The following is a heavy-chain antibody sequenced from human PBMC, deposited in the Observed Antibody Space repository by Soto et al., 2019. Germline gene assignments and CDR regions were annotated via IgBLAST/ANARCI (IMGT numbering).Heavy chain of an antibody. V-gene: IGHV4-30-4*01. J-gene: IGHJ4*02. Sequence: QVQLQESGPGLVKPSQTLSLTCTVSGGSISSGDYYWSWIRQPPGKGLEWIGYIYYSGSTYYNPSRKSRVTISVDTSNSQCSLKLSSVTAADTAGYYCARGEGGWVDYWGQGTLVTVSS. D-gene: IGHD1-26*01. CDR2: IYYSGST. CDR1: GGSISSGDYY. CDR3: ARGEGGWVDY.